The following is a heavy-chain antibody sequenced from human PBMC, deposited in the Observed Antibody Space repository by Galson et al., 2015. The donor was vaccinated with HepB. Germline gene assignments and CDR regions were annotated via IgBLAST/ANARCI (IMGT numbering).Heavy chain of an antibody. D-gene: IGHD2-8*01. V-gene: IGHV5-51*01. CDR1: GYSFSNYW. Sequence: QSGAEVKKPGESLKISCKGSGYSFSNYWIGWVRQMPGKGLEWMGIIYPGDSETTYSPSFQGQVIMSADKSINTAHLQWSSLKASDTAIYYCARQFNSGVLKGLFQHWGQGTLVTVSS. CDR2: IYPGDSET. CDR3: ARQFNSGVLKGLFQH. J-gene: IGHJ1*01.